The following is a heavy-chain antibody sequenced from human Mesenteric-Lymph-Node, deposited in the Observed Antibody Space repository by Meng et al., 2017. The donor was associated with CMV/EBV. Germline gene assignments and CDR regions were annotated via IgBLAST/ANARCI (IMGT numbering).Heavy chain of an antibody. Sequence: GESLKISCAASGYGFSSYAMHWVRQAPGKGLEWVSLTYSDGSDTYYADSVKGRFTISRNNSKNTLYLQMNNLRVEDTAVYFCAKIPPGHLAFDYWGQGTLVTVSS. V-gene: IGHV3-23*03. CDR3: AKIPPGHLAFDY. J-gene: IGHJ4*02. D-gene: IGHD2-2*02. CDR1: GYGFSSYA. CDR2: TYSDGSDT.